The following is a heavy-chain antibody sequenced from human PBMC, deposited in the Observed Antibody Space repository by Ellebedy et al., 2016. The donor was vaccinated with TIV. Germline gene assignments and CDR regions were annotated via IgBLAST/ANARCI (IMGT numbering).Heavy chain of an antibody. D-gene: IGHD6-6*01. CDR1: GFTFSSYA. CDR2: ISGSGGST. J-gene: IGHJ4*02. Sequence: GESLKISXAASGFTFSSYAMSRVRQAPGKGLEWVSAISGSGGSTYYADSVKGRFTISRDNSKNTLYLQMNSLRAEDTAVYYCATGGVTARPGYWGQGTLVTVSS. V-gene: IGHV3-23*01. CDR3: ATGGVTARPGY.